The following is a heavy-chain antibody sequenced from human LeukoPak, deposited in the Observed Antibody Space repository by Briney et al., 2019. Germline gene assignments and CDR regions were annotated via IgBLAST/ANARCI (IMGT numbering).Heavy chain of an antibody. D-gene: IGHD2-21*02. CDR1: GGSISSTNYY. J-gene: IGHJ4*02. CDR3: ARDSGYYGGDCYSFDY. CDR2: IYYSGST. Sequence: PSETLSLTCTVSGGSISSTNYYWGWVRQPPGKGLEWIGSIYYSGSTYYNPSLKSRVTISVNSSKNQFSLRLSSVTAADTAMYYCARDSGYYGGDCYSFDYWGQGALVTVSS. V-gene: IGHV4-39*07.